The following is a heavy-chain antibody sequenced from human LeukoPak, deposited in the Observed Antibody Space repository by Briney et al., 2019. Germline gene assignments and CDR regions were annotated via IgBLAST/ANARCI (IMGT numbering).Heavy chain of an antibody. CDR2: INHSGST. J-gene: IGHJ4*02. CDR3: ARGTAMVFPSEYYFDY. V-gene: IGHV4-34*01. D-gene: IGHD5-18*01. Sequence: SETLSLTCAVYGGSFSGYYWSWIRQPPGKGLEWIGEINHSGSTNYNPSLKSRVTISVDTSKNQFSLKLSSVTAADTAVYYCARGTAMVFPSEYYFDYWGQGTLVTVSS. CDR1: GGSFSGYY.